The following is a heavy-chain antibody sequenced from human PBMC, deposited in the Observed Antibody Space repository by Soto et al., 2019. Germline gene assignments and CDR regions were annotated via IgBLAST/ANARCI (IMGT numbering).Heavy chain of an antibody. D-gene: IGHD3-22*01. CDR1: RTSFAGYY. J-gene: IGHJ6*02. CDR2: INHSGST. CDR3: ARETGLSDNYFPMDA. Sequence: SVTLYLTSAVHRTSFAGYYCGWIRQPPGKGLEWIGEINHSGSTNYNPSLKSRVTISVDTSKNQFSLKLSSVTAADTAVYYCARETGLSDNYFPMDAWGQGTTVS. V-gene: IGHV4-34*01.